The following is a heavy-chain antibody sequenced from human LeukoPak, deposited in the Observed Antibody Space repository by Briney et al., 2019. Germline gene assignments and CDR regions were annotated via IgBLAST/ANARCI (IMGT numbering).Heavy chain of an antibody. CDR1: GYTFTSYY. J-gene: IGHJ6*02. D-gene: IGHD2-2*01. V-gene: IGHV1-46*01. Sequence: ASVKVSCKASGYTFTSYYMHWVRQAPGQGLEWMGIINPSGGSTNYAQKFQGRVTITAGESTSTAYMELSSLRSEDTAVYYCARGTVVPAAGPGRYDHYVMDVWGQGTTVTVSS. CDR2: INPSGGST. CDR3: ARGTVVPAAGPGRYDHYVMDV.